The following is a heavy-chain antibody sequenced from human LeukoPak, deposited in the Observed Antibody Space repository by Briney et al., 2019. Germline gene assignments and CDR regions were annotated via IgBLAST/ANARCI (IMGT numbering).Heavy chain of an antibody. CDR2: ISTSGGST. V-gene: IGHV3-23*01. Sequence: PGGSLKLSCAASGFPFSSYAMSWGRPAPGKGLEWGSGISTSGGSTSYADSVKGRFTTSRDNPRNTLYMQMNSLRAEDTAVYYCAIMHPYYDGSGYWVQWGQGTVVTVSS. CDR1: GFPFSSYA. CDR3: AIMHPYYDGSGYWVQ. J-gene: IGHJ4*02. D-gene: IGHD3-22*01.